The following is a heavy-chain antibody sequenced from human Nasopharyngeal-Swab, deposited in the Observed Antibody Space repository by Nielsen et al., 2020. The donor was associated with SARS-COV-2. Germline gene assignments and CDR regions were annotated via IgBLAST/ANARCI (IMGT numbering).Heavy chain of an antibody. CDR1: GFTFSSYD. D-gene: IGHD3-22*01. Sequence: GGSLRLSCAASGFTFSSYDMHWVRQATGKGLEWVSAIGTAGDTYYPGSVKGRFTISRENAKNSLYLQMNSLRAGDTAVYYCARSFSYDSSGYYYWYFDLWGRGTLGTVSS. J-gene: IGHJ2*01. V-gene: IGHV3-13*01. CDR2: IGTAGDT. CDR3: ARSFSYDSSGYYYWYFDL.